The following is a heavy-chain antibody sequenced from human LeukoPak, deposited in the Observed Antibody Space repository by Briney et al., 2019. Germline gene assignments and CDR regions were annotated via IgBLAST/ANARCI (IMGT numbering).Heavy chain of an antibody. V-gene: IGHV4-59*11. D-gene: IGHD1-14*01. Sequence: SETLSLTCTVSGASTSGHYLTWLRQPPGKGLEWIGYISHIGSTNYNPSLKSRVTISVDTSKNQFSLKLTSVTAADTAVYYCARDRISINALDMWGQGTMVTVSS. CDR1: GASTSGHY. CDR2: ISHIGST. CDR3: ARDRISINALDM. J-gene: IGHJ3*02.